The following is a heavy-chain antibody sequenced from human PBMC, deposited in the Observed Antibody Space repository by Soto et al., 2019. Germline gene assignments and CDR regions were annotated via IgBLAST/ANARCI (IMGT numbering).Heavy chain of an antibody. J-gene: IGHJ4*02. Sequence: EVQLVESGGGLVQPGRSLRLSCAASGFTFDDYAMHWVLQAPGKGLEWVSGISWNSGSIGYADSVKGRFTISRDNAKNSLYLQMNSLRAEDTALYYCAKDMGWLVGRGYFDYWGQGTLVTVSS. V-gene: IGHV3-9*01. CDR3: AKDMGWLVGRGYFDY. CDR1: GFTFDDYA. CDR2: ISWNSGSI. D-gene: IGHD6-19*01.